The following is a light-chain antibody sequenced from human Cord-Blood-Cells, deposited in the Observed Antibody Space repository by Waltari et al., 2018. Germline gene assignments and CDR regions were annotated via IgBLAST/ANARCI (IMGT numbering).Light chain of an antibody. CDR1: QSVSSN. J-gene: IGKJ1*01. V-gene: IGKV3-15*01. CDR2: GAS. Sequence: EIVMTQSRATLSVSPGERATLSCRASQSVSSNLPWYQQKPGQAPRLLIYGASTRATGIPARFSGSGSGTEFTLTISSLQSEDCAVYYCQQYNNWGAFGQGTKVEIK. CDR3: QQYNNWGA.